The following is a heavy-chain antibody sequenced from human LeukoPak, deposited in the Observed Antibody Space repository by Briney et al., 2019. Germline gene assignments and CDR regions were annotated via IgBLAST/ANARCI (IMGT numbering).Heavy chain of an antibody. CDR2: ISSSGRTM. CDR3: ARGIGSSSWPLAL. D-gene: IGHD6-13*01. Sequence: GGSLRLSCAASGFTFSDYYMSWIRQAPGKGLEWVSYISSSGRTMYYADSVKGRFTISRDNAKNSLYLQMNSLRAEDTAVYYCARGIGSSSWPLALWGQGTLVTVSS. V-gene: IGHV3-11*04. CDR1: GFTFSDYY. J-gene: IGHJ4*02.